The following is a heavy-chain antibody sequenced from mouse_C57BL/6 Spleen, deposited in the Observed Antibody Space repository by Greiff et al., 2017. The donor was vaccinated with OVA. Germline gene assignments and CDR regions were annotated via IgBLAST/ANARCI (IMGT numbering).Heavy chain of an antibody. V-gene: IGHV1-64*01. CDR2: IHPNSGST. CDR1: GYTFTSYW. J-gene: IGHJ2*01. D-gene: IGHD3-2*02. CDR3: ARFYSSGLDY. Sequence: QVQLQQPGAELVKPGASVKLSCKASGYTFTSYWLHWVKQRPGQGLEWIGMIHPNSGSTNYNEKFKSKATLTVYKSASTSYMQLSSLASEDSAFYYCARFYSSGLDYWGQGTTLTVSS.